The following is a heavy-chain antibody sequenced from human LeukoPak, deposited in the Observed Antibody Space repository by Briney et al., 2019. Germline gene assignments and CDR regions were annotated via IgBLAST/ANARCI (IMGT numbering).Heavy chain of an antibody. Sequence: PSETLSLTCAVSGGSISSSSYYWGWIRQPPGKGLEWIGSIYYSGSTYYNPSLKSRVTISVDTSKNQFSLKLSSVTAADTAVYYCAVGILEWLLFIYWGQGTLVTVSS. J-gene: IGHJ4*02. D-gene: IGHD3-3*01. CDR3: AVGILEWLLFIY. V-gene: IGHV4-39*07. CDR1: GGSISSSSYY. CDR2: IYYSGST.